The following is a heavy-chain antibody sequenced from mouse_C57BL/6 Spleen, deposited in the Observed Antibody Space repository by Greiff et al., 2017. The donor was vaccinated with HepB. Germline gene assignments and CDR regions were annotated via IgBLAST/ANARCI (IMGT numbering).Heavy chain of an antibody. CDR2: IWSGGST. Sequence: VKLVESGPGLVQPSQSLSITCTVSGFSLTSYGVHWVRQSPGKGLEWLGVIWSGGSTDYNAAFISRLSISKDNSKSQVFFKMNSLQADDTAIYYCARTVYDYDSEDAMDYWGQGTSVTVSS. V-gene: IGHV2-2*01. D-gene: IGHD2-4*01. CDR1: GFSLTSYG. J-gene: IGHJ4*01. CDR3: ARTVYDYDSEDAMDY.